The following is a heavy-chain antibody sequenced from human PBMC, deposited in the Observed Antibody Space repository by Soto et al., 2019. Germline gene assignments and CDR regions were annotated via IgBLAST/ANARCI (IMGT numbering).Heavy chain of an antibody. V-gene: IGHV3-9*01. CDR3: AKAPKVVTHWFDP. J-gene: IGHJ5*02. CDR1: GFTFENFA. CDR2: IHWNSGTI. Sequence: EMQLVESGGGLVQPGGSLRLACAVSGFTFENFALHWVRQAPGKGLEWVSGIHWNSGTIAYADSVKGRFTLSRDSATSSLYLHLDGLRPEDTAFYYCAKAPKVVTHWFDPWGQGTLVTVSS. D-gene: IGHD2-21*02.